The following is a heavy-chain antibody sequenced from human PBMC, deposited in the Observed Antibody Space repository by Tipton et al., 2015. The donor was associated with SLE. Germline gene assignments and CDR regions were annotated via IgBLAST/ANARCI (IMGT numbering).Heavy chain of an antibody. J-gene: IGHJ3*02. Sequence: SLRLSCAASGFTFSSYAMHWVRQGPGKGLEWVAVISYDGSNKYYADSVKGRFTISRDNSKNSLYLQMNSLRAEDTAVYYCARRGYSYGRGAFDIWGQGTIVTVSS. CDR2: ISYDGSNK. V-gene: IGHV3-30-3*01. CDR1: GFTFSSYA. CDR3: ARRGYSYGRGAFDI. D-gene: IGHD5-18*01.